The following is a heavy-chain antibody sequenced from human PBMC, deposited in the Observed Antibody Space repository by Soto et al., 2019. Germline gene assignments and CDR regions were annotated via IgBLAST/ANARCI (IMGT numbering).Heavy chain of an antibody. D-gene: IGHD6-13*01. J-gene: IGHJ5*02. V-gene: IGHV1-2*02. CDR1: GYTFSDYY. CDR2: IDPRNGGT. Sequence: ASVKVSCKASGYTFSDYYIHWVRQAPGQGLEWMGWIDPRNGGTNYAQKLQGRVTMTTDTSTSTAYMELRSLRSDDTAVYYCARVRLAFGSSSWYSGWFDPWGQGTLVTVSS. CDR3: ARVRLAFGSSSWYSGWFDP.